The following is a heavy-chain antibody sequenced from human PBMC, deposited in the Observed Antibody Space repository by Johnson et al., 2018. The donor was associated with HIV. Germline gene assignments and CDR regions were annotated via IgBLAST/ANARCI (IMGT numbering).Heavy chain of an antibody. CDR2: ISSTDTSR. Sequence: QVQLVESGGGLVKPGGSLRLSCTASGFSFRDYYMSWIRQAPGKGLEWISYISSTDTSRNSADSVKGRFTISRDNAQNSLYLQMNSLRAEDTAVYYCARDIWSNCRLDVFEIWGQGTMVTVSS. D-gene: IGHD1-1*01. V-gene: IGHV3-11*04. J-gene: IGHJ3*02. CDR1: GFSFRDYY. CDR3: ARDIWSNCRLDVFEI.